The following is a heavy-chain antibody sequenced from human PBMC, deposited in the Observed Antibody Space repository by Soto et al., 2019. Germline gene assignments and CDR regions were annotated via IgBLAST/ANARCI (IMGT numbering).Heavy chain of an antibody. J-gene: IGHJ4*02. V-gene: IGHV4-30-4*01. Sequence: PSETLSLTCTVSGGSISSGDYYWRWLRQPPVKGLEWIGYIYYSGSTYYNPSLKSRVTISVDTSKNQFSLKLSSVTAADTAVYYCARGSSRYCSGGSCYYGTPPFDYWGQGTLVTVSS. CDR2: IYYSGST. D-gene: IGHD2-15*01. CDR1: GGSISSGDYY. CDR3: ARGSSRYCSGGSCYYGTPPFDY.